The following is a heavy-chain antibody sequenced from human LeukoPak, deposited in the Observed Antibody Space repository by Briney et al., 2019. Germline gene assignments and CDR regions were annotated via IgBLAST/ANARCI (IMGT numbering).Heavy chain of an antibody. Sequence: ASETLSLTCTVSGGSISSSSYYWGWIRQPAGKGLEWIGSIYYSGSTYYNPSLKSRVTISVDTSKNQFSLKLSSVTAADTAVYYCARRITMVRGVIAPRYYFDYWGQGTLVTVSS. J-gene: IGHJ4*02. CDR1: GGSISSSSYY. D-gene: IGHD3-10*01. CDR3: ARRITMVRGVIAPRYYFDY. CDR2: IYYSGST. V-gene: IGHV4-39*01.